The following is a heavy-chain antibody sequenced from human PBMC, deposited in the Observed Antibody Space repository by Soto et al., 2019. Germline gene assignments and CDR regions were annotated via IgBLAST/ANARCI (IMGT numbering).Heavy chain of an antibody. CDR2: IYYSGST. V-gene: IGHV4-59*01. Sequence: SETLSLTCPVSGGSISSYYWSWIRQPPGKGLEWIGYIYYSGSTNYNPSLKSRVTISVDTSKNQFSLKLSSVTAADTAVYYCARGNIGYCSGGSCYVNNWFDPWGQGTLVTVSS. J-gene: IGHJ5*02. CDR3: ARGNIGYCSGGSCYVNNWFDP. CDR1: GGSISSYY. D-gene: IGHD2-15*01.